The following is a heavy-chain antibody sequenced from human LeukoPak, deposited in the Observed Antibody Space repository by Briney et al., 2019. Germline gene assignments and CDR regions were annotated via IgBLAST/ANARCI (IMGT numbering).Heavy chain of an antibody. V-gene: IGHV1-69*04. Sequence: SVKVSCKASGGTFSSYAISWVRQAPGQGLEWMGRIIPILGIANYAQKFQGRVTITADKSTSTAYMELSSLRSEDTAVYYCARDGTPFTMVRGVIGNFDYWGQGTLVTVSS. CDR3: ARDGTPFTMVRGVIGNFDY. CDR2: IIPILGIA. J-gene: IGHJ4*02. CDR1: GGTFSSYA. D-gene: IGHD3-10*01.